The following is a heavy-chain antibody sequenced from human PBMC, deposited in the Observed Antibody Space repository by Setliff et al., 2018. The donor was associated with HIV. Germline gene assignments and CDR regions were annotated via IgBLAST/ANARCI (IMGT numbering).Heavy chain of an antibody. D-gene: IGHD3-22*01. CDR1: GFTVSSNY. Sequence: LRLSCVASGFTVSSNYMSWVRQAPGKGLEWVSVIYSGDSTYYADSVKGRFTISRDNSKNTLYLQMNNLRAEDTAVYYCAVRRYYDSTGYYDYWGQGTLVTVSS. CDR2: IYSGDST. CDR3: AVRRYYDSTGYYDY. V-gene: IGHV3-66*01. J-gene: IGHJ4*02.